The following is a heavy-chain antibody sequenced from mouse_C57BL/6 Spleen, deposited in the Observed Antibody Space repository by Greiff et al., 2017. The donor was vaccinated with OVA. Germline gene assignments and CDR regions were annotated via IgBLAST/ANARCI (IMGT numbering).Heavy chain of an antibody. CDR1: GYAFSSYW. D-gene: IGHD1-1*01. J-gene: IGHJ2*01. V-gene: IGHV1-80*01. CDR2: IYPGDGDT. CDR3: ARFDYGSRGPYFDY. Sequence: QVQLQQSGAELVKPGASVKISCKASGYAFSSYWMNWVKQRPGKGLEWIGQIYPGDGDTNYNGKFKGKATLTADKSSSTAYMQLSSLTSEDSAVYFCARFDYGSRGPYFDYWGQGTTLTVSS.